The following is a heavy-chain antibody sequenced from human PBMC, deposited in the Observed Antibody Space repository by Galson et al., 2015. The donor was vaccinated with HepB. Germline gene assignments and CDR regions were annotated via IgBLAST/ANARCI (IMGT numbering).Heavy chain of an antibody. J-gene: IGHJ4*02. CDR1: GYTLTELS. D-gene: IGHD6-19*01. V-gene: IGHV1-24*01. Sequence: SVKVSCKVSGYTLTELSVHWVRQAPGKGLEWMGGFDPEDGETIYAQKFQGKVTMTEDTSTDTAYMELSSLRSEDTAVYYCATGGYSSGWGADWGQGTLVTVSS. CDR2: FDPEDGET. CDR3: ATGGYSSGWGAD.